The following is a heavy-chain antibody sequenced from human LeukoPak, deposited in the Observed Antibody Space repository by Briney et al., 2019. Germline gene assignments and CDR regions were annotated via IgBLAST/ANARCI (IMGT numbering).Heavy chain of an antibody. D-gene: IGHD2-15*01. V-gene: IGHV4-4*02. Sequence: SGTLSLTCAVSGGSISSSNWWSWVRQPPGKGLEWIGEIYHSGSTNYNPSLKSRVTISVDKSKNQFSLKLSSVTAADTAVYYCARDPLDIVQEYIVDHRAFDIWGQGTMVTVSS. CDR1: GGSISSSNW. J-gene: IGHJ3*02. CDR3: ARDPLDIVQEYIVDHRAFDI. CDR2: IYHSGST.